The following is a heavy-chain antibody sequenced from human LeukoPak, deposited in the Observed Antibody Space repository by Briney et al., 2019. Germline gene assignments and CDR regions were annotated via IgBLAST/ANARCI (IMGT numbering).Heavy chain of an antibody. D-gene: IGHD2-21*01. CDR1: GYTFTSYD. CDR3: ARVRGPSDY. CDR2: MNTNSGNT. J-gene: IGHJ4*02. Sequence: ASVKVSCKASGYTFTSYDINWVRQATGQGLEWMGWMNTNSGNTGYAQKFQGRVTMTRNNSISTVYMELRSLRFEDTAVYYCARVRGPSDYWGQGTLVTVSS. V-gene: IGHV1-8*01.